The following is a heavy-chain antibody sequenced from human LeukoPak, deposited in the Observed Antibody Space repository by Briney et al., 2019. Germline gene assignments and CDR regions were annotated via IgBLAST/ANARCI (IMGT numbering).Heavy chain of an antibody. J-gene: IGHJ4*02. V-gene: IGHV3-74*01. CDR3: TRDITLTRGGRSDY. D-gene: IGHD3-10*01. CDR1: GFTFSIYW. Sequence: PGRSLRLSCAASGFTFSIYWMYWVRHAPGKGRVWVSRINSDGKTTNYAASVKGRFTISRDNAKNTLYLQMNSLRAEDTAVYYCTRDITLTRGGRSDYWGQGTLVTVSA. CDR2: INSDGKTT.